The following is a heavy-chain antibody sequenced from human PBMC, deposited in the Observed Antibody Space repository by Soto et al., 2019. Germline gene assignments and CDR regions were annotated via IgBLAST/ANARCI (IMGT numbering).Heavy chain of an antibody. CDR2: MSYDGTNT. Sequence: ESVGGVVQPGASLRLSCTASGFMFSAYAMLWVRQAPGKGLEWVAAMSYDGTNTYYADSLKGRFTISRDNSKNTLFLQMSSLTADDSAVYYCARDPSPYTSGWYGIAFWGLGTLVTVSS. V-gene: IGHV3-30-3*01. J-gene: IGHJ4*01. CDR1: GFMFSAYA. D-gene: IGHD6-19*01. CDR3: ARDPSPYTSGWYGIAF.